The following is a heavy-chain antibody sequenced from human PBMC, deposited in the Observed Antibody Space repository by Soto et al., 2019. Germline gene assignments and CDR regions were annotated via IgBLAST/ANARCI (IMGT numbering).Heavy chain of an antibody. Sequence: ASVKVSCKASGYTLTNNYIHWVRQAPGQGLEWMGLINPSGGPRNYAQKFQGRLTLTWDTSPTTFYLELGSLRSEDTAVYYCASDIQMTVLAPDSWGQGTLVTVSS. CDR1: GYTLTNNY. CDR2: INPSGGPR. D-gene: IGHD2-21*02. V-gene: IGHV1-46*03. J-gene: IGHJ4*02. CDR3: ASDIQMTVLAPDS.